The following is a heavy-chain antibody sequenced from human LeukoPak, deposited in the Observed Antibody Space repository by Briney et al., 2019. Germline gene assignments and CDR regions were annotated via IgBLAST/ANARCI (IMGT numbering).Heavy chain of an antibody. D-gene: IGHD6-19*01. CDR3: AKDRHWLALDD. CDR1: GFTFSSFE. V-gene: IGHV3-30*18. Sequence: GGSLRLSCVTSGFTFSSFEMSWVRQAPGKGLEWVALMSYDGTNKDYTDSVKGRFTISRDNSKNTLYLQMNSLRTDDTAVYYCAKDRHWLALDDWGQGTLVTVSS. CDR2: MSYDGTNK. J-gene: IGHJ4*02.